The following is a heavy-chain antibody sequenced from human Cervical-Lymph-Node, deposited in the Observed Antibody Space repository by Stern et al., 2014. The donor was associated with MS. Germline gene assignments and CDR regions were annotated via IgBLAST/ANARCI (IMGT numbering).Heavy chain of an antibody. Sequence: VQLVESGAEVKKPGSSVKVSCKASGGTFSSSSIRWVRQAPRQGLEWMGGIIPVLGTTNYAQKFQGRVTINADKSTNTVYMTLSSLRSEDTAMYYCARDLGVGPSVSWGQGTVVTVSS. J-gene: IGHJ5*02. V-gene: IGHV1-69*06. D-gene: IGHD5/OR15-5a*01. CDR1: GGTFSSSS. CDR3: ARDLGVGPSVS. CDR2: IIPVLGTT.